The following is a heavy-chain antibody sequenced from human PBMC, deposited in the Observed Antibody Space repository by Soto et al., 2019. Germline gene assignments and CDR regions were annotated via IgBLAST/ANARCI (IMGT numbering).Heavy chain of an antibody. V-gene: IGHV4-59*01. D-gene: IGHD2-2*01. CDR3: ARDLGTDGSSTSCEVAFDI. CDR2: IYYSGST. Sequence: SETLSLTCTVSGGSISSYYWSWIRQPPGKGLEWIGYIYYSGSTNYNPSLKSRVTISVDTSKNQFSLKLSSVTAADTAVYYCARDLGTDGSSTSCEVAFDIWGQGTMVTVSS. J-gene: IGHJ3*02. CDR1: GGSISSYY.